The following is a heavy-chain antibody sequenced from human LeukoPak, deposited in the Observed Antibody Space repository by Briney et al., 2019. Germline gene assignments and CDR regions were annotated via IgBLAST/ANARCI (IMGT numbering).Heavy chain of an antibody. D-gene: IGHD3-22*01. CDR1: GFMFSSNW. CDR3: AREVSEGFDF. V-gene: IGHV3-21*01. CDR2: FGTRSTSI. Sequence: PGGSLRLSCAASGFMFSSNWMSWVRQAPGKGLEWVSSFGTRSTSIYHAGSVKGRFAISRDNAKNSLYLQMNSLRAEDTAVYYCAREVSEGFDFWGQGTLVTVSS. J-gene: IGHJ4*02.